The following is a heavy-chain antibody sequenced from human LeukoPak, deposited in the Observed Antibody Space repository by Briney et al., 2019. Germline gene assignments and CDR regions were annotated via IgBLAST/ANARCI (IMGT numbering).Heavy chain of an antibody. CDR1: GFIFSTYW. CDR2: IKEDGTVK. D-gene: IGHD3-16*01. Sequence: GGSLRLSCAASGFIFSTYWMSWVRQAPGKGLEWVANIKEDGTVKQYVDSVKGRFTISRDNAKNSLYLRMNSLRVEDTAVYYCSGGNVFDIWGQGTLVTVSS. V-gene: IGHV3-7*01. J-gene: IGHJ3*02. CDR3: SGGNVFDI.